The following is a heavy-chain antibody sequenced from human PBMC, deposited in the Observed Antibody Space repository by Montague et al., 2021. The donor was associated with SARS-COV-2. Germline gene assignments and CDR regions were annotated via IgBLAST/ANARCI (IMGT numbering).Heavy chain of an antibody. CDR3: AHRLSTAGGGFGF. V-gene: IGHV2-5*02. CDR1: GFSLSTTGVA. Sequence: PALVKPTQTLTLTCTFSGFSLSTTGVAVGWIRQSPGKAPEWLALIFWDDDKRYSPSLENRVTITGDTSKNQVVLTVTNMDPVDTATYYCAHRLSTAGGGFGFWGQGTTVTVSS. CDR2: IFWDDDK. J-gene: IGHJ3*01. D-gene: IGHD2-21*02.